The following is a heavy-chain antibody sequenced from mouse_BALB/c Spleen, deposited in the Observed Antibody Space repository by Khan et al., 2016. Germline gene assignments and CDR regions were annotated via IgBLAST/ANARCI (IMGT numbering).Heavy chain of an antibody. V-gene: IGHV3-2*02. CDR1: DYSITNDYA. CDR2: IHYSGTT. J-gene: IGHJ2*01. CDR3: ARSGFDFGSRYYFDY. D-gene: IGHD1-1*01. Sequence: EVQLQESGPGLVKPSQSLSLTCTVSDYSITNDYAWNWIRQFPGNKLEWMGYIHYSGTTRSNPSLKSRISITRDTSKNQFFLQLNSVTAEDTATSYCARSGFDFGSRYYFDYWGQGTTLSVSS.